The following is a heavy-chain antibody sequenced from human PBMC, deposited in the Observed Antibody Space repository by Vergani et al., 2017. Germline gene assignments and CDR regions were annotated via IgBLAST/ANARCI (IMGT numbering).Heavy chain of an antibody. CDR2: IYYSGST. Sequence: QVQLQESGPGLVKPSQTLSLTCTVSGGSISSGGYYWSWIRQHPGKGLEWIGYIYYSGSTNYNPSLKSRVTISVDTSKNQCSLKLSSVTAADTAVYYCARMECDSSWKLYYYYYMDVWGKGTTVTVSS. D-gene: IGHD6-13*01. V-gene: IGHV4-31*03. CDR1: GGSISSGGYY. CDR3: ARMECDSSWKLYYYYYMDV. J-gene: IGHJ6*03.